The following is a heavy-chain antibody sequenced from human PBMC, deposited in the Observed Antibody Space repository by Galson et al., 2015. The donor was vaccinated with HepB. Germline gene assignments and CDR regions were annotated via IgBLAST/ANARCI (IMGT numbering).Heavy chain of an antibody. J-gene: IGHJ4*02. CDR3: TQDLEWLLIPYFDY. V-gene: IGHV3-15*01. CDR1: GFTFSNAW. Sequence: SLRLSCAASGFTFSNAWMSWVRQAPGKGLEWVGRIKSETDGGTTDYAAPVKGRFTISRDDSKNTLYLQMNSLKTEDTAVYYCTQDLEWLLIPYFDYWGQGTLVTVSS. D-gene: IGHD3-3*01. CDR2: IKSETDGGTT.